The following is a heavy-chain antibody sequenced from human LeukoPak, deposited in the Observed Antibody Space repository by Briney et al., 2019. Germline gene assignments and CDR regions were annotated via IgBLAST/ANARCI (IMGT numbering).Heavy chain of an antibody. V-gene: IGHV1-69*04. J-gene: IGHJ4*02. CDR1: GGTFSSYA. Sequence: GASVKVSCKASGGTFSSYAISWVRQAPGQGLEWMGRIIPILGIANYAQKFQGRVTITADKSTSTAYMELSSLRSEDTAVYYCATVQLIWFGELLRRDYFDYWGQGTLVTVSS. CDR3: ATVQLIWFGELLRRDYFDY. CDR2: IIPILGIA. D-gene: IGHD3-10*01.